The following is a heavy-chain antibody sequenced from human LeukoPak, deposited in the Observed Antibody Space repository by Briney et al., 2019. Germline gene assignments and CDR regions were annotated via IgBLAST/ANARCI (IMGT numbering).Heavy chain of an antibody. CDR3: ASSPYYYGSGYDY. CDR1: GGSISSGGYS. Sequence: SETLSLTCAVSGGSISSGGYSWSWIRQPPGKGLEWIGYIYHSGSTYYNPSLKSRVTISVDRSKNQFSLKLSSVTAADTAVYYCASSPYYYGSGYDYWAREPWSPSPQ. V-gene: IGHV4-30-2*01. D-gene: IGHD3-10*01. CDR2: IYHSGST. J-gene: IGHJ4*02.